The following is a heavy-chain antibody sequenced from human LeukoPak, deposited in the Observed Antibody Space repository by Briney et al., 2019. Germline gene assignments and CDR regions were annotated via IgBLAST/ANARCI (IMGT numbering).Heavy chain of an antibody. CDR1: GFTFGSYS. J-gene: IGHJ6*04. Sequence: GGSLRLSCAASGFTFGSYSMSWVRQAPGKGLEWVSAINGSGGSTYYADSVKGRFTISRDNSKNTLYLQVNSLRAEDTAVYYCAELGITMIGGVWGKGTTVTISS. D-gene: IGHD3-10*02. CDR2: INGSGGST. CDR3: AELGITMIGGV. V-gene: IGHV3-23*01.